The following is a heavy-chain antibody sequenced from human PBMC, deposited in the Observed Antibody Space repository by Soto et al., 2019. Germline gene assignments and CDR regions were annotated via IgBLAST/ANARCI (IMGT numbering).Heavy chain of an antibody. J-gene: IGHJ4*02. Sequence: HPGWSLRLSCSASGFTCSSYAMSWVRQAPGKGLEWVPAISGSGISTYYADSVKGRFTISRDNSKNTLYLQMNSLRAEDTAVYYCAKEVVIVPASSPWYFDYWGQGTLVTSPQ. D-gene: IGHD2-2*01. V-gene: IGHV3-23*01. CDR2: ISGSGIST. CDR1: GFTCSSYA. CDR3: AKEVVIVPASSPWYFDY.